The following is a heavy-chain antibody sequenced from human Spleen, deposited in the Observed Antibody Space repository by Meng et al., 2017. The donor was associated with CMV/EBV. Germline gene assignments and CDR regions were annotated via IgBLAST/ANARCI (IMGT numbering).Heavy chain of an antibody. CDR2: ISAYNGNT. V-gene: IGHV1-18*04. Sequence: ASVKVSCKASGYTFTSYGISWVRQAPGQGLEWMGWISAYNGNTNYAQKLQGRVTMTTDTSTSTAYMELRSLRSDDTAVHYCARYETTVAYDAFDIWGQGTMVTVSS. D-gene: IGHD4-23*01. J-gene: IGHJ3*02. CDR1: GYTFTSYG. CDR3: ARYETTVAYDAFDI.